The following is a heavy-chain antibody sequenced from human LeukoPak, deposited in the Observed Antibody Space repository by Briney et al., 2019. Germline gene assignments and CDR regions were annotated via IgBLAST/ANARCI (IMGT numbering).Heavy chain of an antibody. V-gene: IGHV4-59*01. J-gene: IGHJ4*02. Sequence: KTSETLSLTCTVSGGSIRSYYWSWIRQPPGKGLEWIGYIYYSGSTNYNPSLKSRVTISVDTSKNQFSLKLSSVTAADTAVYYCARDGLSLPWGEFDYWGQGTLVTVSS. D-gene: IGHD3-16*01. CDR3: ARDGLSLPWGEFDY. CDR1: GGSIRSYY. CDR2: IYYSGST.